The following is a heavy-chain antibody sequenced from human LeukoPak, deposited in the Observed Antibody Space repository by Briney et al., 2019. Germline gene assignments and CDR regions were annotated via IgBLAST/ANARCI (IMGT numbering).Heavy chain of an antibody. V-gene: IGHV3-48*04. CDR3: ARDGEVYYDSSGYPGRIQDAFDI. J-gene: IGHJ3*02. D-gene: IGHD3-22*01. Sequence: PGGSLRLSCAASGFTFSSYSMNWVRQAPGKGLEWVSYISSSGSTIYYADSVKGRFTISRDNAKNSLYLQMNSLRAEDTAVYYCARDGEVYYDSSGYPGRIQDAFDIWGQGTMVTVSS. CDR2: ISSSGSTI. CDR1: GFTFSSYS.